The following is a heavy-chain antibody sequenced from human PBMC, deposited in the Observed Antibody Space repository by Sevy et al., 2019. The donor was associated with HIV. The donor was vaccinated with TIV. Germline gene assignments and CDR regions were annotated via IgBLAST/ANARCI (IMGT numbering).Heavy chain of an antibody. D-gene: IGHD2-15*01. CDR2: INYSGNT. V-gene: IGHV4-39*01. CDR3: ARRAVAATSLIFDY. CDR1: GGSISSSSYY. J-gene: IGHJ4*02. Sequence: SETLSLTCTVSGGSISSSSYYWGWIRQPPRKGLEWIGSINYSGNTYYNPSLKSRVTISVDTSKNQFSLNLSSVTAADAAVYYCARRAVAATSLIFDYWGQGILVTVSS.